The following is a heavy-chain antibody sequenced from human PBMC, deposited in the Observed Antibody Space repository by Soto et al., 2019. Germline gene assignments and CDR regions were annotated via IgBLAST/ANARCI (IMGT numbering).Heavy chain of an antibody. J-gene: IGHJ6*02. V-gene: IGHV3-48*01. CDR2: ISSSGSTI. CDR3: ARALAVQLERRYYYGMDV. CDR1: GFTLSSYW. Sequence: PGGSLRLSCAASGFTLSSYWMSWVRQAPGKGLEWVSYISSSGSTIYYADSVKGRFTISRDNAKNSLYLQMNSLRAEDTAVHYCARALAVQLERRYYYGMDVWGQGTTVTVSS. D-gene: IGHD1-1*01.